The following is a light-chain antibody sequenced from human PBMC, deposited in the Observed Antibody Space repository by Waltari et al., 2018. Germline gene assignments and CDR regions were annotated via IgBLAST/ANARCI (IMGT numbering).Light chain of an antibody. CDR1: QNIGSR. CDR2: YAS. Sequence: EIVLTQSPDFQSVTPEEKVTITFRASQNIGSRLHWYQQKPNQSPKLLIKYASHSISGVPSRFSGSGSGTDFTLTINSLEAEDAAVYYCHQIASLPRTFGPGTKVEIK. J-gene: IGKJ1*01. V-gene: IGKV6D-21*02. CDR3: HQIASLPRT.